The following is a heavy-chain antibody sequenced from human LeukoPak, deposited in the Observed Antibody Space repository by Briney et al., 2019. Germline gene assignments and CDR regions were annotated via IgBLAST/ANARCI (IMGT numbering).Heavy chain of an antibody. CDR1: GFTFNSYA. V-gene: IGHV3-23*01. CDR3: ARDSVLLWFGDLPYYFDI. J-gene: IGHJ4*02. D-gene: IGHD3-10*01. Sequence: GGSLRLSCAASGFTFNSYAMSWVRQAPGKGLEWVSAICGSGDYTYYADSVKGRVTISRDNSKNTLYLQMSSLRAEDTAVYYCARDSVLLWFGDLPYYFDIWGQGTLVTVSS. CDR2: ICGSGDYT.